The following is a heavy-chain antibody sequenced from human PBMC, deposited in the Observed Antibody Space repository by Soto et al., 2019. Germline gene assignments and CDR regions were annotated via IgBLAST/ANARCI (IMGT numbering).Heavy chain of an antibody. J-gene: IGHJ4*02. CDR2: IYYSGST. CDR1: GGSISSSSYY. CDR3: ARHPKSRIAAAGGLDY. V-gene: IGHV4-39*01. D-gene: IGHD6-13*01. Sequence: QLQLQESGPGLVKPSETLSLTCTVSGGSISSSSYYWGWIRQPPGKGLEWIGSIYYSGSTYYNPSLKSRVTISVDTSKNQFSLKLSSVTAADTAVYYCARHPKSRIAAAGGLDYWGQGTLVTVSS.